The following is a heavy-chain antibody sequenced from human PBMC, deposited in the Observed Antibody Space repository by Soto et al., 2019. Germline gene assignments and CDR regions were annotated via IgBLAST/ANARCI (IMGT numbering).Heavy chain of an antibody. Sequence: QVQLKQPGPGLVRPSGTLSLTCRVSGTSISSSYWWAWVRQSPGKGLEWIGEIYHNGITKYNPSLKSRVSMSIDKSNNQLSLKLTSVTAADTAVYYCATVPPRIVVVLAEFPTWGQGTLVTVSS. CDR1: GTSISSSYW. J-gene: IGHJ4*02. CDR2: IYHNGIT. D-gene: IGHD2-21*01. CDR3: ATVPPRIVVVLAEFPT. V-gene: IGHV4-4*02.